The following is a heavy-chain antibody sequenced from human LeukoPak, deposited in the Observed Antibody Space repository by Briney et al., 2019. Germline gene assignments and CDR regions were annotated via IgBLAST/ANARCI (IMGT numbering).Heavy chain of an antibody. Sequence: GGSLRLSCAASGFTFSSYAMHWVRQAPGKGLEYVSAISSNGGSTYYANSVKGRFTISRDNSKNTLYLQMNSLRAEDTAVYYCAKIPTLHYYDSSWGQGTLVTVSS. CDR1: GFTFSSYA. J-gene: IGHJ4*02. V-gene: IGHV3-64*01. CDR3: AKIPTLHYYDSS. D-gene: IGHD3-22*01. CDR2: ISSNGGST.